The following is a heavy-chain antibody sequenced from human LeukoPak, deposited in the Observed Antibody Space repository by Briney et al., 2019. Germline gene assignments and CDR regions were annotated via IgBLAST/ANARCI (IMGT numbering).Heavy chain of an antibody. J-gene: IGHJ4*02. CDR3: ARGTASGWYGDFAY. CDR2: ISATSSYI. Sequence: GGSLRLSCAASGFTFSSFSMNWLRQPPGKGLEWVSSISATSSYIYYADAVRGRFTISRDNANNSLYLQMNSLRAEDTAVYYCARGTASGWYGDFAYWGQGSLVTVSS. V-gene: IGHV3-21*01. D-gene: IGHD6-19*01. CDR1: GFTFSSFS.